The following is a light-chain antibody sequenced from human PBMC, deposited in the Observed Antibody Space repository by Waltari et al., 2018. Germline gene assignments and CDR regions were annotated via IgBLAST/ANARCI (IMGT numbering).Light chain of an antibody. CDR1: SSDVGGYNS. CDR2: DVS. CDR3: CSYAGSYTLV. J-gene: IGLJ3*02. Sequence: QSALTQPRSVSGSPGQSVTISCTGTSSDVGGYNSVSWYPQHPGKAPKLIIYDVSKRPSGVPDRFSGSKSGNTASLTISGLQAEDEADYYCCSYAGSYTLVFGGGTKLTVL. V-gene: IGLV2-11*01.